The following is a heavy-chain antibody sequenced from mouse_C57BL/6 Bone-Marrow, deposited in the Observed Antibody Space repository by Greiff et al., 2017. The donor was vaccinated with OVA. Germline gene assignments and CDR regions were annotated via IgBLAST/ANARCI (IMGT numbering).Heavy chain of an antibody. D-gene: IGHD2-5*01. CDR1: GFTFSSYA. CDR3: TYYSIPWFAY. Sequence: EVQRVESGEGLVKPGGSLKLSCAASGFTFSSYAMSWVRQTPEKRLEWVAYISSGGDYIYYADTVKGRFTISRDNARNTLYLQMSSLKSEDTAMYYCTYYSIPWFAYWGQGTLVTVSA. V-gene: IGHV5-9-1*02. J-gene: IGHJ3*01. CDR2: ISSGGDYI.